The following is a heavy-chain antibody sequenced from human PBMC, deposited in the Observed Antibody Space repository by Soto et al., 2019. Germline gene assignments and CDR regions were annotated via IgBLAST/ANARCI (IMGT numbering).Heavy chain of an antibody. CDR2: IYYSGST. V-gene: IGHV4-59*01. J-gene: IGHJ5*02. CDR1: GGSISSYY. CDR3: ARGASCFDP. Sequence: QVQLQESGPGLVKPSETLSLTCTVSGGSISSYYWSWIRQPPGKGLEWIGYIYYSGSTNYNPSLKSRVTISVDTSKNQFSLKLSSVTAADTAVYSCARGASCFDPWGQGTLVTVSS.